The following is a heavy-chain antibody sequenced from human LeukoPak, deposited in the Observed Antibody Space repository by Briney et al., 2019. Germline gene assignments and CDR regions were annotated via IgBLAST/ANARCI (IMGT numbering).Heavy chain of an antibody. D-gene: IGHD3-16*01. CDR3: GRDLLGAAPPFDY. V-gene: IGHV6-1*01. CDR2: TFYRSKWFH. CDR1: GDSVSSDTAA. J-gene: IGHJ4*02. Sequence: SQTLSLTCAISGDSVSSDTAAWNWIRQSPSRGLEWLGRTFYRSKWFHDYAVSVKSRITINPDASKNQFSLQLNSVTPEDTAVYYCGRDLLGAAPPFDYWGQGTLVTVSS.